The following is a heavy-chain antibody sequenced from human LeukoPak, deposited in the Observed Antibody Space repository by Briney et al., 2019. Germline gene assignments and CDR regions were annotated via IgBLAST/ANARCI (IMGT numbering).Heavy chain of an antibody. J-gene: IGHJ4*02. CDR2: IWYDGSNK. CDR3: ARGRGRLGESFYLWALDY. D-gene: IGHD3-16*01. Sequence: GGSLRLSCAASGFAFSSYGMHWVRQAPGKGLEWVAVIWYDGSNKYYADSVKGRFTISRDNSKNTLYLQMNSLRAEDTAVYYCARGRGRLGESFYLWALDYWGQGTLVTVSS. CDR1: GFAFSSYG. V-gene: IGHV3-33*01.